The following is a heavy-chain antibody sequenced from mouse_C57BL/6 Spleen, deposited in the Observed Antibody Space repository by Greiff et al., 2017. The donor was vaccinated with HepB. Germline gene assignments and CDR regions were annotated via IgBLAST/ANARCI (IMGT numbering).Heavy chain of an antibody. V-gene: IGHV5-6*01. CDR3: ARHDYGRLDY. J-gene: IGHJ2*01. D-gene: IGHD1-1*01. CDR2: ISSGGSYT. CDR1: GFTFSSYG. Sequence: EVKLVESGGDLVKPGGSLKLSCAASGFTFSSYGMSWVRQTPDKRLEWVATISSGGSYTYYPDSVKGRFTISRDNAKNTLYLQMSSLKSEDTAMYYCARHDYGRLDYWGQGTTLTVSS.